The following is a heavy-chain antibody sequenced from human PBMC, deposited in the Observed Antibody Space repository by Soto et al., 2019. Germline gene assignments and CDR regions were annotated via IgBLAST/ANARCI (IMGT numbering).Heavy chain of an antibody. Sequence: QPGGSLRLSCVASGFTFSSYWMHWVRQAPGKGLVWVSHINSDGSSTTYADSVKGRFTISRDNAKNTLYLQMNSLRAEDTAVYYCARDELSCLFDYWGQGILVTVCS. CDR2: INSDGSST. D-gene: IGHD1-7*01. CDR1: GFTFSSYW. J-gene: IGHJ4*02. V-gene: IGHV3-74*01. CDR3: ARDELSCLFDY.